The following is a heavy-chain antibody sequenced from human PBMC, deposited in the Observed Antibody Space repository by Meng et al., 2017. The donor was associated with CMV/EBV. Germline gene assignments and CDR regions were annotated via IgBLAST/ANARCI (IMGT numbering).Heavy chain of an antibody. J-gene: IGHJ6*02. CDR2: IKSKTDGGTT. D-gene: IGHD3-22*01. CDR3: NTSDSSRYYRYYYYGKDG. V-gene: IGHV3-15*01. CDR1: GFTFSNAW. Sequence: GESLKISCAASGFTFSNAWMSWVRQAPGKGLEWVGRIKSKTDGGTTDYAAPVKGRFTISRDDSKNTLYLQMNSLKTEDTAVYYCNTSDSSRYYRYYYYGKDGWGQGTTVTVSS.